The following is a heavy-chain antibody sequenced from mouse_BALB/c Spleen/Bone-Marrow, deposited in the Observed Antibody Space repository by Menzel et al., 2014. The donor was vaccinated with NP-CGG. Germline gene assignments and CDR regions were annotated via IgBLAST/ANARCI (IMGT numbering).Heavy chain of an antibody. V-gene: IGHV2-6-4*01. J-gene: IGHJ4*01. CDR2: IWGGGGT. D-gene: IGHD2-3*01. CDR3: ARKDGGYYVMDY. Sequence: VNVVDSGPGLVAPSQNLSITCTVSGFSLSRYNIHWIRQPPGKGLEWLGMIWGGGGTDHNSALKSRLRISKDNSKSQIFLKINSLQIDDTAMYYCARKDGGYYVMDYWGQGTSVTVSS. CDR1: GFSLSRYN.